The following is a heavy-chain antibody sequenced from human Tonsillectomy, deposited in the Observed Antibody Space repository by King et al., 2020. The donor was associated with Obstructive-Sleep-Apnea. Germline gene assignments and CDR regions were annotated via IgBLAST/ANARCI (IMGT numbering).Heavy chain of an antibody. CDR2: ISWNSGSI. D-gene: IGHD6-13*01. CDR3: ARPGYSSSSGGSYFDY. CDR1: GFTFDDYA. Sequence: VQLVESGGGLVQPGRSLRLSCAASGFTFDDYAMHWVRHAPGKGLEWVSGISWNSGSIGYADSVKGRFTISRDNAKNSLYLQMNSLRAEDTALYYCARPGYSSSSGGSYFDYWGQGTLVTVSS. V-gene: IGHV3-9*01. J-gene: IGHJ4*02.